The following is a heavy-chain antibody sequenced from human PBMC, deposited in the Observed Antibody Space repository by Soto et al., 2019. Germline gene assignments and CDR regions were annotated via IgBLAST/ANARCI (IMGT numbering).Heavy chain of an antibody. V-gene: IGHV3-23*01. J-gene: IGHJ4*02. CDR3: AKSPLGYCSGGSCYPPHYFDY. D-gene: IGHD2-15*01. CDR1: GFTFSNYA. Sequence: GSLRLSCAASGFTFSNYAMSWVRQAPGKGLEWVSGVGGSGDSTYYADSVKGRFTISRDNSKDTPYLQMNSLRAEDTAVYYCAKSPLGYCSGGSCYPPHYFDYWGQGTLVTVSS. CDR2: VGGSGDST.